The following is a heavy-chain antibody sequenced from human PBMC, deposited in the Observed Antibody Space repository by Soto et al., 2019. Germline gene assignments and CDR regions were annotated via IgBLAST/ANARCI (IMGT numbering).Heavy chain of an antibody. D-gene: IGHD2-2*01. V-gene: IGHV4-59*01. Sequence: SETLSLTCTVSGGSISSYYWTWIRQPPGKALEWIGYINYSGSTNYNPSLKSRVTISIDMSKNQFSLNLSFVTAADTAVYYCARDSVVPTTKPYYYGMDVWGQGTTVTVSS. CDR3: ARDSVVPTTKPYYYGMDV. CDR2: INYSGST. CDR1: GGSISSYY. J-gene: IGHJ6*02.